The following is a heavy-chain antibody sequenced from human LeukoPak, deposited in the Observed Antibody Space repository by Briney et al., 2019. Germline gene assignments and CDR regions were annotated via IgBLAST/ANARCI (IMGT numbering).Heavy chain of an antibody. D-gene: IGHD5-24*01. CDR2: MNPNSGNT. CDR1: GYTFTSYD. Sequence: ASVKISCKASGYTFTSYDINWVRQATGQGLEWMGWMNPNSGNTGYAQKFQGRVTITTDESTSTAYMELSSLRSEDTAVYYCARFRDGRYYYMDVWGKGTTVTVSS. V-gene: IGHV1-8*01. CDR3: ARFRDGRYYYMDV. J-gene: IGHJ6*03.